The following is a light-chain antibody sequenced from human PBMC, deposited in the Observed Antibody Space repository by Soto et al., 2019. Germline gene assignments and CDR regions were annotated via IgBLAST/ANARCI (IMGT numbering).Light chain of an antibody. J-gene: IGLJ7*01. CDR2: RND. CDR1: TSNIGSNR. V-gene: IGLV1-47*01. CDR3: ATWDDRLSAVI. Sequence: QSVLNQAPSTSGTPGQRVLISCSGSTSNIGSNRVQWYQQLPGAAPKLLIYRNDNRPSGVPDRFSGSKSGTSASLAISDLRSEDEGHYYCATWDDRLSAVIFGEGTQITV.